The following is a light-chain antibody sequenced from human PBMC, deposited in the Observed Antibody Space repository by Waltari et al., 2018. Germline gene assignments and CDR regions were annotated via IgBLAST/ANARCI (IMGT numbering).Light chain of an antibody. Sequence: DIQMTQSPSTLSASVGDRVTITCRASQSIRTFLNWYQQRPGKAPELLILTASTLQPGVPSRFSGGGSGTDFTLTISSLQPEDFATFYCRQSYSTPFTFGPGTKVHIK. V-gene: IGKV1-39*01. CDR1: QSIRTF. CDR2: TAS. CDR3: RQSYSTPFT. J-gene: IGKJ3*01.